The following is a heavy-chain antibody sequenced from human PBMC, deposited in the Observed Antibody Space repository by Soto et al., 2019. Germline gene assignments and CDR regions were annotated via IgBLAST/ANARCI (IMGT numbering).Heavy chain of an antibody. V-gene: IGHV3-23*01. CDR3: ASGGLHGYTNGGRRYLHS. Sequence: EVHLLESGGGLVQPGGSLRLSCAASELSSSNHAMTWVRQAPGKGLEWVSGISGSDGGAYYADSVKGRFTISRDNSRRTLYLQMNSLRVEDTAVYYCASGGLHGYTNGGRRYLHSWGQGTLVAVSS. D-gene: IGHD5-18*01. CDR2: ISGSDGGA. J-gene: IGHJ4*02. CDR1: ELSSSNHA.